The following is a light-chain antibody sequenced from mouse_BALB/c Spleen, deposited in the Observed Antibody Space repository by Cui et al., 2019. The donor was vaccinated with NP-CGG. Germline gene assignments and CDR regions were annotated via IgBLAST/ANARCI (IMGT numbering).Light chain of an antibody. CDR3: ALWYSNHWV. CDR2: GTN. Sequence: VVTQECALSNSPGETVTLTCRSSTGAVTTSNYANWVQEKPDHLFTGLIGGTNNRAPGVPARFSGSLIGDKAALTITGAQTEDEAIYFCALWYSNHWVFGGGTKLTVL. CDR1: TGAVTTSNY. J-gene: IGLJ1*01. V-gene: IGLV1*01.